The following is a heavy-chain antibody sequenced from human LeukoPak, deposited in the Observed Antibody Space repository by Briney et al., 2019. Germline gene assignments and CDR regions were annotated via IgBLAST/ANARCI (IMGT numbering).Heavy chain of an antibody. CDR3: ARVVGAGYFDY. Sequence: SETLSLTCAVYGGSFSGYYWSWIRQPPGKGLEWIGEINHSGSTNYNPSLKSRVTISVDTSKNQFSLKLSSVTAADTAVYYCARVVGAGYFDYWGQGTLVTVSS. CDR2: INHSGST. CDR1: GGSFSGYY. V-gene: IGHV4-34*01. J-gene: IGHJ4*02. D-gene: IGHD1-26*01.